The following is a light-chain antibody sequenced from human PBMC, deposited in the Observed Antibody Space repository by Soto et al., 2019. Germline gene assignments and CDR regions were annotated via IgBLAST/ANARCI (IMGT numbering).Light chain of an antibody. CDR1: SSDVGSYSL. Sequence: QSVLTQPASVSGSPGQSITISCTGTSSDVGSYSLLSWYQHHPGKAPKLIIYDVSERPSGISNRFSASKSGNTASLTISGLQAEDEADYYCCSYAGSRTPYVFGTGTKLTVL. V-gene: IGLV2-23*02. CDR2: DVS. CDR3: CSYAGSRTPYV. J-gene: IGLJ1*01.